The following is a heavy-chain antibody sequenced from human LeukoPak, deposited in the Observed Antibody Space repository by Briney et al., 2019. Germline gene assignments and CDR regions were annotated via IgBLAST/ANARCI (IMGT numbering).Heavy chain of an antibody. J-gene: IGHJ6*02. CDR3: ASGYSYGVYYYYGMDV. Sequence: SETLSLTCTVFGGSISSYYWSWIRQPPGKGLEWIGYIYYSGSTNYNPSLKSRVTISVDTSKNQFSLKLSSVTAADTAVYYCASGYSYGVYYYYGMDVWGQGTTVTVSS. CDR1: GGSISSYY. D-gene: IGHD5-18*01. V-gene: IGHV4-59*01. CDR2: IYYSGST.